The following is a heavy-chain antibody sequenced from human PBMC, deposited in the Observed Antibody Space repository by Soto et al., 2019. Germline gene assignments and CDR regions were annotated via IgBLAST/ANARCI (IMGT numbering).Heavy chain of an antibody. CDR1: GGSISRNW. J-gene: IGHJ3*02. D-gene: IGHD3-3*02. Sequence: SETLSLTCTVSGGSISRNWWSWVRQPPGKGLEWIGEIYHSGSTNYDPSLKSRVTISVDKSKNQFSLKLSSVTAADTAVYYCARVLGNDAFDIWGQGTMVTVSS. CDR3: ARVLGNDAFDI. CDR2: IYHSGST. V-gene: IGHV4-4*02.